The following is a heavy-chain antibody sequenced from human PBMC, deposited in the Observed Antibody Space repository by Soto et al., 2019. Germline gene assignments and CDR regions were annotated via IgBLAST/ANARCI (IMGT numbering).Heavy chain of an antibody. CDR3: ASHPYYYDSGAPWGFDN. CDR2: IDQSGSN. V-gene: IGHV4-59*01. J-gene: IGHJ4*02. Sequence: SETLSLTCTVSGGSMSSYYWSWIRQPPGKGLEWTGYIDQSGSNNYNPSLESRVTISIDRPKNHFSLNLRSVTAVGTAVYYCASHPYYYDSGAPWGFDNWGQGTLVTVSS. CDR1: GGSMSSYY. D-gene: IGHD3-22*01.